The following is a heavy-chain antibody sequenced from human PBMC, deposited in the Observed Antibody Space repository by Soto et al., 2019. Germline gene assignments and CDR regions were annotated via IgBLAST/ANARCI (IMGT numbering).Heavy chain of an antibody. J-gene: IGHJ4*02. CDR1: GFIFSSFG. V-gene: IGHV3-33*01. D-gene: IGHD7-27*01. Sequence: PGGSLRLSCAASGFIFSSFGMHWVRQAPGKGLEWVAHIWYDGSNTHYADSVKGRFTISRDNSRNTVYLQMNSLRAEDTAVYHCVRDLLGSGGHFDYWGQGTPVTVSS. CDR3: VRDLLGSGGHFDY. CDR2: IWYDGSNT.